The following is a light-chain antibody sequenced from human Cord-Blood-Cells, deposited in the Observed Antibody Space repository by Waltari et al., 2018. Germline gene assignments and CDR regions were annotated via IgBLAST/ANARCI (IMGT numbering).Light chain of an antibody. J-gene: IGKJ1*01. Sequence: DIQMTQSPSSLSASVGDRVTITCRASQRISSYLNWYQQKPGKAPKLLIYAASSLQSGVPSRFGGSGSGTDFALTSSSLQPEDFATYYCQQSYSTHQTFGQGTKVEIK. CDR1: QRISSY. CDR2: AAS. CDR3: QQSYSTHQT. V-gene: IGKV1-39*01.